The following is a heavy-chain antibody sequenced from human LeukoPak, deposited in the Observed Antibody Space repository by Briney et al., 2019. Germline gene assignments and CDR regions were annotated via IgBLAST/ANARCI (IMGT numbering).Heavy chain of an antibody. J-gene: IGHJ4*02. D-gene: IGHD3-9*01. CDR2: IYYSGST. V-gene: IGHV4-61*01. Sequence: SETLSLTCTVSGGSVSSGSYYWSWIRQPPGKGLEWIGYIYYSGSTNYNPSLKSRVTISVDTSKNQFSLKLSSVTAADTAVYYCASQLRYFDWLLRFDYWGQGTLITVSS. CDR3: ASQLRYFDWLLRFDY. CDR1: GGSVSSGSYY.